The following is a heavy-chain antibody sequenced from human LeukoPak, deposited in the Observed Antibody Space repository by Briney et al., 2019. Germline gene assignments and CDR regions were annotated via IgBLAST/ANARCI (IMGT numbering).Heavy chain of an antibody. CDR3: ARDRTYSSSSYFDY. J-gene: IGHJ4*02. V-gene: IGHV3-11*04. D-gene: IGHD6-6*01. Sequence: GGSLRLSCAASGFTFSDYYMSWIRQAPGKGLEWVSYISSSGSTIYYADSGKGRFTISRDNAKNSLYLQMNSLRAEDTAVYYCARDRTYSSSSYFDYWGQGTLVTVSS. CDR1: GFTFSDYY. CDR2: ISSSGSTI.